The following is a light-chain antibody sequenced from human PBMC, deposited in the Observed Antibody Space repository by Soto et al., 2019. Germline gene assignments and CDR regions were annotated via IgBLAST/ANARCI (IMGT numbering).Light chain of an antibody. CDR1: SSNIGSNT. V-gene: IGLV1-44*01. CDR2: SSD. Sequence: QSVLTQPPSASGTPGQRVSISCSGSSSNIGSNTVDWYRQLPGTAPKLLINSSDQRPSGVPDRFSGSKSGNSASLAISGLQSEDEAEYYCAAWDASLKGDVFGTGTKLTVL. J-gene: IGLJ1*01. CDR3: AAWDASLKGDV.